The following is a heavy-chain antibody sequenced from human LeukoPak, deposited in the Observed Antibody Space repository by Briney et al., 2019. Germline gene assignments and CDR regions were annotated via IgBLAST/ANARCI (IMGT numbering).Heavy chain of an antibody. D-gene: IGHD6-19*01. CDR2: IKQDGTEK. J-gene: IGHJ4*02. V-gene: IGHV3-7*03. CDR1: GSTFSSYW. Sequence: GGSLRPSCAAPGSTFSSYWMSWVRQAPGQGLQWVANIKQDGTEKYYVDSVKGRFTISRGNAKNSLYLQMNSLRAEDTAVYYCARGSRGITASGWYGYWGQGTLVTVSS. CDR3: ARGSRGITASGWYGY.